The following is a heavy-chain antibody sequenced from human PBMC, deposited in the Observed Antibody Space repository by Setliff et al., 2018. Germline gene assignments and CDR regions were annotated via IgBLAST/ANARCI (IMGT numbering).Heavy chain of an antibody. CDR2: ISASGGST. CDR1: GFTFSTYP. Sequence: GGSLRLSCAASGFTFSTYPMSWVRQAPGKGLEWVSGISASGGSTYYADSVKGRFTISRDNSKNTLYLQMNSLRAEDTAVYYCAKTVTAYYYGMDVWGQGTTVTVSS. CDR3: AKTVTAYYYGMDV. V-gene: IGHV3-23*01. D-gene: IGHD2-21*02. J-gene: IGHJ6*02.